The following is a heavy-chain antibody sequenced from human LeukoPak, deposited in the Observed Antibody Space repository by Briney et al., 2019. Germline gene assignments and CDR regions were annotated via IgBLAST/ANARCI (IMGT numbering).Heavy chain of an antibody. J-gene: IGHJ4*02. CDR3: ARDGGWDCSGSSCYALVFDY. Sequence: GGSLRLSCAASGFTFSSYAMHWVRQAPGKGLEWVSYISSSGSTIYYADSVKGRLTISRDNAKNSLYLQMNSLRVEDTAVYYRARDGGWDCSGSSCYALVFDYWGQGTLVTVSS. D-gene: IGHD2-2*01. CDR1: GFTFSSYA. V-gene: IGHV3-48*03. CDR2: ISSSGSTI.